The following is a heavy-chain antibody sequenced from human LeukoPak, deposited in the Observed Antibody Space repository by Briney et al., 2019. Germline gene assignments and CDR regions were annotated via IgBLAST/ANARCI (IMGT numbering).Heavy chain of an antibody. CDR3: AREEGVAGTGAYYFDY. Sequence: SETLSLTCTVSGGSISSYYWSWIRQPPGKGLEWIGYIYYSGSTNYNPSLKSRVTISVDTSKNQFSLKLSSVTAADTAVYYCAREEGVAGTGAYYFDYWGQGTLVTVSS. V-gene: IGHV4-59*12. CDR2: IYYSGST. J-gene: IGHJ4*02. CDR1: GGSISSYY. D-gene: IGHD6-19*01.